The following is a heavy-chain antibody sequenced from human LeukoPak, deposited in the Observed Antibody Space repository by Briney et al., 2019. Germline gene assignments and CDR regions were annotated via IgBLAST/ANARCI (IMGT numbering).Heavy chain of an antibody. D-gene: IGHD1-7*01. CDR3: VTNSTSFY. Sequence: GGSLRLSCAASGFTFSIYGMGWVRQAPGKGLEWVSSISSSSSYIYYADSVKGRFTISRDNAKNSLYLQMNSLRAEDTAVYYCVTNSTSFYWGQGTLVTVSS. CDR2: ISSSSSYI. CDR1: GFTFSIYG. J-gene: IGHJ4*02. V-gene: IGHV3-21*01.